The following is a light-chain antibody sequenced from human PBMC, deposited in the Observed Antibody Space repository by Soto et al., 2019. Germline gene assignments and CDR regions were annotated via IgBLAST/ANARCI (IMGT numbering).Light chain of an antibody. CDR3: QHLNSYPREVT. CDR2: AAS. V-gene: IGKV1-9*01. Sequence: DIQLTQSPSFLSASVGDRVTITCRASRTISSYLAWYQQKPGKAPKLLIHAASTLQSGVPSRFSGSGSGTEFTLTISSLQPEDFATYYCQHLNSYPREVTFGPGTKVDIK. CDR1: RTISSY. J-gene: IGKJ3*01.